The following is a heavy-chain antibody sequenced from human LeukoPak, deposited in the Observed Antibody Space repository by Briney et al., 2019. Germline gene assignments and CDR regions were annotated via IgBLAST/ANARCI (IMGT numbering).Heavy chain of an antibody. J-gene: IGHJ3*02. D-gene: IGHD1-1*01. Sequence: GGSLRLSCAASGFTFSSYAMHWVRQAPGKGLEWVAVISYDGSNKYYADSVKGRFTISRDNSKNTLYLQMNSLRAEDTAVYYCARANFVVPWNDAFDIWGQGTMVTVSS. CDR1: GFTFSSYA. CDR3: ARANFVVPWNDAFDI. CDR2: ISYDGSNK. V-gene: IGHV3-30-3*01.